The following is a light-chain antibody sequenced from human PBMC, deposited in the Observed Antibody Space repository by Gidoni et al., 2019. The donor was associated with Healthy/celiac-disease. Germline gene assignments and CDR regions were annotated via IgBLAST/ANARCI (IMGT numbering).Light chain of an antibody. CDR3: SSYTSSSTFGV. V-gene: IGLV2-14*03. CDR2: DVS. CDR1: SSDVGGYTY. Sequence: QSALTQPASVSESPGQAITISCTATSSDVGGYTYVFWYQQHPGKAPKLIIYDVSKRPSGVSNRFSGSKSGNTASLTIAGLQAEVVAYYYCSSYTSSSTFGVFGGGTKLTVL. J-gene: IGLJ2*01.